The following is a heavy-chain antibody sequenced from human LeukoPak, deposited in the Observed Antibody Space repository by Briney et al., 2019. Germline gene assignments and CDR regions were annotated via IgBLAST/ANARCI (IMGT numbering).Heavy chain of an antibody. D-gene: IGHD2-2*01. CDR1: GGSVSSGSYY. Sequence: SETLSLTCTVSGGSVSSGSYYWSWIRQPPGKGLEWIGYIYYSGSTNYNPSLKSRVTISVDMSKNQFSLKLSSVTAADTAVYYCARDRVVVVPAAMRRGYYFDHWGQGTLVTVSS. CDR2: IYYSGST. CDR3: ARDRVVVVPAAMRRGYYFDH. V-gene: IGHV4-61*01. J-gene: IGHJ4*02.